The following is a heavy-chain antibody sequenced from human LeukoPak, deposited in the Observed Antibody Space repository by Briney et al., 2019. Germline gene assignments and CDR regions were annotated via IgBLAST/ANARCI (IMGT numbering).Heavy chain of an antibody. CDR1: GFTFEHYA. CDR3: ASPYSSRWYELCY. J-gene: IGHJ4*02. CDR2: ISWNSGNI. V-gene: IGHV3-9*01. D-gene: IGHD6-13*01. Sequence: GGSLRLSCAASGFTFEHYAMHWVRQAPGKGLEWVSGISWNSGNIGYADSVKGRFTISRDNAKNSLYLQMNSLRAEDTAVYYCASPYSSRWYELCYWGQGTLVTVSS.